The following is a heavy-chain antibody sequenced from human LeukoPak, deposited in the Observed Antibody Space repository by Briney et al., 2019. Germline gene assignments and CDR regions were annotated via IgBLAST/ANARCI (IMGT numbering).Heavy chain of an antibody. Sequence: SEPLSLTCTVSGVSIATSTHYWAWIRQPPGKGLEWIASMFDRGSTYYNASLRSRVTLSVDTSMNQFSLKLSSVTASDTATFYCVRQGGWGGAASLIEFWGQGILVTVFS. J-gene: IGHJ4*02. V-gene: IGHV4-39*01. D-gene: IGHD2-15*01. CDR3: VRQGGWGGAASLIEF. CDR2: MFDRGST. CDR1: GVSIATSTHY.